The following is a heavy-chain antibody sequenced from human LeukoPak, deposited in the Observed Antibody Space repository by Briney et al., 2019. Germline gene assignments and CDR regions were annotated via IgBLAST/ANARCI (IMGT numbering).Heavy chain of an antibody. D-gene: IGHD1-1*01. V-gene: IGHV4-4*07. J-gene: IGHJ3*01. Sequence: SETLSLTCTVSGGSITTYYWTWIRQPAGKGVEWIGRISTSGRTNYNPSLKSRLTMSADTSKNQFSLILNSVTAADTAVYYCAVGRPRNTTRLDDGYDFWGQGTMVTVSS. CDR2: ISTSGRT. CDR1: GGSITTYY. CDR3: AVGRPRNTTRLDDGYDF.